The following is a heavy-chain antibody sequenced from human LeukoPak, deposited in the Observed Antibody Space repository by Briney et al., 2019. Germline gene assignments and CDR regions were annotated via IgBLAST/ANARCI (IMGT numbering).Heavy chain of an antibody. V-gene: IGHV3-23*01. CDR3: ARLLPGRPQGLWYSSSWTTWGNAFDI. Sequence: GGSLRLSCAASGFTFSSYAMSWVRQAPGKGLEWVSAITGSGGRTYYADSVKGRFTISRDNSKNTLYLQMKSLRAEDTAVYYCARLLPGRPQGLWYSSSWTTWGNAFDIWGQGTMVTVSS. J-gene: IGHJ3*02. CDR2: ITGSGGRT. CDR1: GFTFSSYA. D-gene: IGHD6-13*01.